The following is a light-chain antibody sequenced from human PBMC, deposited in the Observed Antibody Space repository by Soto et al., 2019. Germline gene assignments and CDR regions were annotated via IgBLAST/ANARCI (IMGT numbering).Light chain of an antibody. J-gene: IGKJ4*01. CDR1: QGISSA. Sequence: ALPLTQSPSSLSASVGDRVTITCRASQGISSALAWYQQKPGKAPKLLIYDASSLESGVPSRFSGSGSGTDFALPIRSLQPEDFATYFCQQFNSYPLTFGGGTKVEIK. CDR3: QQFNSYPLT. CDR2: DAS. V-gene: IGKV1-13*02.